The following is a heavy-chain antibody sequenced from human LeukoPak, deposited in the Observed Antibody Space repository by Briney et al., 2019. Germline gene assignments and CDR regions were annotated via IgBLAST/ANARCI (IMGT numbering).Heavy chain of an antibody. CDR3: TTTPYGDYDRGY. D-gene: IGHD4-17*01. Sequence: PGGSLRLSCAASGFTFSDYYMSWVRQAPGKGLEWVGRIKSKTDGRTTDYAAPVKGRFTISRDDSKNTLYLQMNSLKTEDTAVYYCTTTPYGDYDRGYWGQGTLVTVSS. V-gene: IGHV3-15*01. CDR1: GFTFSDYY. J-gene: IGHJ4*02. CDR2: IKSKTDGRTT.